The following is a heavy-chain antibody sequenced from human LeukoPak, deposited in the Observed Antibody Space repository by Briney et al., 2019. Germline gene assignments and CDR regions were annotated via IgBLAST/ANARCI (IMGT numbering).Heavy chain of an antibody. CDR1: GFTSDDYG. CDR3: ARGIIAARPWVY. Sequence: PGGSLRLSCAASGFTSDDYGMSWVRQAPGKGLEWVSGINWNGGSTGYADSVKGRFTISRDNAKNSLYLQMNSLRAEDTALYYCARGIIAARPWVYWGQGTLVTVSS. J-gene: IGHJ4*02. D-gene: IGHD6-6*01. V-gene: IGHV3-20*04. CDR2: INWNGGST.